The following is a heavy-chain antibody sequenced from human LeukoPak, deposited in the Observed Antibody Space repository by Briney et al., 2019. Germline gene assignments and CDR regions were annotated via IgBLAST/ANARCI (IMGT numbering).Heavy chain of an antibody. D-gene: IGHD3-22*01. CDR1: GGSANVGSYY. J-gene: IGHJ4*02. CDR3: ARDLGYSASY. V-gene: IGHV4-61*09. Sequence: PSETLSLTCTVSGGSANVGSYYWTWIRQPAGKGLEWIGHFYTSGSAKYNPSLMSRVTISVDTSKNQFSLKLNSVTAADTAVYYCARDLGYSASYWGQGTLVTVSS. CDR2: FYTSGSA.